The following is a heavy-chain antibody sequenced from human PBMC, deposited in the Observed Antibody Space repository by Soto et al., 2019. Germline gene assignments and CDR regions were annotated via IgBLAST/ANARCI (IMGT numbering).Heavy chain of an antibody. V-gene: IGHV1-8*01. Sequence: LQLVQAGAEVKKPGASVKVACKASGYTFTSSDMNLVRQATGQVIEWIGWMNPNSGNTAYAQKFQGRVIMTRNTSISTAYMELSSLSSEDTAEYYCAREGEGSGFDPWGQGTLVTVSS. CDR3: AREGEGSGFDP. CDR1: GYTFTSSD. D-gene: IGHD3-10*01. CDR2: MNPNSGNT. J-gene: IGHJ5*02.